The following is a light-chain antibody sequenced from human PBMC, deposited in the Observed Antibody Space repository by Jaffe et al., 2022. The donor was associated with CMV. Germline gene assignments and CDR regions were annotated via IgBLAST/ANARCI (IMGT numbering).Light chain of an antibody. CDR2: DNN. J-gene: IGLJ2*01. V-gene: IGLV1-51*01. CDR3: GTWDGSLTALV. CDR1: SSNIGNHN. Sequence: QSVLTQPPSVSAAPGQKVTISCSGSSSNIGNHNVSWYQHLLSGTAPKLLIYDNNKRPSGIPDRFSGSKSGTSATLGITGLQTGDEADYYCGTWDGSLTALVFGRGTKLTVL.